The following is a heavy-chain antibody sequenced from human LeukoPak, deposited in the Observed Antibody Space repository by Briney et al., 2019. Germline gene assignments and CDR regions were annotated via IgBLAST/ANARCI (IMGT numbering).Heavy chain of an antibody. D-gene: IGHD6-19*01. Sequence: SETLSLTCTVSGGSISSYYWSWIRQPPGKGLEWIGYIYYSGSTSYNPSLNSRVTISLDTSKNQFSLNLSSVTAADTAVYYCARRQSSGFFDYWGQGTLVTVSS. J-gene: IGHJ4*02. CDR1: GGSISSYY. CDR3: ARRQSSGFFDY. CDR2: IYYSGST. V-gene: IGHV4-59*08.